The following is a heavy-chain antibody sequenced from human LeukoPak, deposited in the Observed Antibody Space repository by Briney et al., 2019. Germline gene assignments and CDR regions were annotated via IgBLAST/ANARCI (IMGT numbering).Heavy chain of an antibody. Sequence: GGSLRLSCVASGFTFHNYEMNWVRQAPGKGLEWVSYISSSGATIYYADSVKGRFTISRDNSKNTLYLQMNSLRAEDTAVYYCAKDTGEWLPVWYIDYWGQGTLVTVSS. J-gene: IGHJ4*02. D-gene: IGHD3-3*01. V-gene: IGHV3-23*01. CDR3: AKDTGEWLPVWYIDY. CDR2: ISSSGATI. CDR1: GFTFHNYE.